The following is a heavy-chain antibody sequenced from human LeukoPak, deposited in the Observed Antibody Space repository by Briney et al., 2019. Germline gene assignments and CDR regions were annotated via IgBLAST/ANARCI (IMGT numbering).Heavy chain of an antibody. D-gene: IGHD6-19*01. CDR3: AIPTGVTVPGPDY. J-gene: IGHJ4*02. CDR2: VSGDGGST. CDR1: GLTFSSYA. V-gene: IGHV3-23*01. Sequence: GGSLRLSCAASGLTFSSYAMSWVRQAPGKGLEWVSAVSGDGGSTYSSESVKGRFIISRDNFRNTLFLQMNNLRAEDTAVYYCAIPTGVTVPGPDYWGQGTLVTVSS.